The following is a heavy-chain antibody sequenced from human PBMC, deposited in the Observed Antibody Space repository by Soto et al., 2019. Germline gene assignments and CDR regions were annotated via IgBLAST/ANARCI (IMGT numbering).Heavy chain of an antibody. Sequence: PSETLSLTCAVYGGSFSGYYWSWIRQPPGKGLEWIGEINHSGSTNYNPSLKSRVTISVDTSKNQFSLKLSSVTAADTAVYYCARGSVRWLRFGFGASPRQFDYWGQGTLVTVSS. CDR3: ARGSVRWLRFGFGASPRQFDY. CDR2: INHSGST. CDR1: GGSFSGYY. J-gene: IGHJ4*02. V-gene: IGHV4-34*01. D-gene: IGHD5-12*01.